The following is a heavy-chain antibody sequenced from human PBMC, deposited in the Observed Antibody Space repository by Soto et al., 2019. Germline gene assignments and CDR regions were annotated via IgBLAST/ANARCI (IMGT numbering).Heavy chain of an antibody. J-gene: IGHJ6*02. CDR3: ARGLSRNHYYGMDV. CDR2: ISSDGNNK. D-gene: IGHD3-10*01. V-gene: IGHV3-30*03. Sequence: GGSLRLSCAASEFIFSSYGMHWARQAPGKGPEWVAVISSDGNNKYYADSVKGRFTISRDNSKSTLYLQMNSLRGEETAVYYCARGLSRNHYYGMDVWGQGTTVTVSS. CDR1: EFIFSSYG.